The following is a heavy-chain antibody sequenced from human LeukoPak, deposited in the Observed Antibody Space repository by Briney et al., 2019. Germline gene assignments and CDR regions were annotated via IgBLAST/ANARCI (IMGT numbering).Heavy chain of an antibody. J-gene: IGHJ6*03. CDR3: AVRARAYYYYMDV. CDR1: GGTFSSYT. CDR2: IIPILGIA. Sequence: GASVKVSCKASGGTFSSYTISWVRQAPGQGLEWMGRIIPILGIANYAQKFQGRVTITADKSTSTAYLELSSLRPEDTAVYYCAVRARAYYYYMDVWGKGTTVTVSS. V-gene: IGHV1-69*02.